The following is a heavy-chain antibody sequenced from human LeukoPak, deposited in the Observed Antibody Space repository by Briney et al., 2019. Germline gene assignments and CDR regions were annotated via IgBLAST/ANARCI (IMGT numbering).Heavy chain of an antibody. D-gene: IGHD3-10*01. J-gene: IGHJ4*02. CDR1: GYSFTSYW. Sequence: GESLKISXKGSGYSFTSYWIGWVRQMPGKGLEWMGIIYPGDSDTRYSPSFQGQVTISADKSISTAYLQWSSLKASDTAMYFCARITMVRGVIMRWNYWGQGTLVTVSS. V-gene: IGHV5-51*01. CDR3: ARITMVRGVIMRWNY. CDR2: IYPGDSDT.